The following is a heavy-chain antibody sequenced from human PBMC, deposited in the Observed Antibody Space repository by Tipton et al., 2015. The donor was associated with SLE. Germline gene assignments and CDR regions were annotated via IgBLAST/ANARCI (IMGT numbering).Heavy chain of an antibody. CDR2: IKQDGSEK. CDR1: GFTFSSYW. J-gene: IGHJ4*02. CDR3: ARRGRQPYFDY. Sequence: SLRLSCAASGFTFSSYWMSWVRQAPGKGLEWVANIKQDGSEKYYVDSVEGRFTISRDNAKNSLYLQMNSLRAEDTAVYDCARRGRQPYFDYWGQGTLVTVSS. D-gene: IGHD3-10*01. V-gene: IGHV3-7*01.